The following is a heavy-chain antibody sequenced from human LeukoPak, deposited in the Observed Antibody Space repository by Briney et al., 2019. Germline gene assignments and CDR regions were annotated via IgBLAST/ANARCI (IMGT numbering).Heavy chain of an antibody. CDR2: INPNSGGT. CDR3: ARVYDSSGYVLCY. J-gene: IGHJ4*02. Sequence: ASVKVSCEASGYTFTGYYMHWVRQAPGQGLEWMGWINPNSGGTNYAQKFQGRVTMTRDTSISTAYMELSRLRSDDTAVYYCARVYDSSGYVLCYWGQGTLVTVSS. D-gene: IGHD3-22*01. V-gene: IGHV1-2*02. CDR1: GYTFTGYY.